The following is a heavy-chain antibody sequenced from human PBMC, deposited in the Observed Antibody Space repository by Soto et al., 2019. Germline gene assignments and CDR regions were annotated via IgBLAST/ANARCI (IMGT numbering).Heavy chain of an antibody. CDR3: VRGIGFY. Sequence: EVQLVESGRGLVQPGGSLRLSCAASGFTFSSYWMHWVRQSPGKGLVWVSRINTDGTTAYADNVKGRFTVSRDNAKSTLYLQMNSLSAEDTAVYYCVRGIGFYWGQGSLVTVSS. CDR1: GFTFSSYW. D-gene: IGHD1-26*01. V-gene: IGHV3-74*01. J-gene: IGHJ4*02. CDR2: INTDGTT.